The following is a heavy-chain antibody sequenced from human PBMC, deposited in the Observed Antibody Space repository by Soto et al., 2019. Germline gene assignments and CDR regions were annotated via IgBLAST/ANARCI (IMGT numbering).Heavy chain of an antibody. Sequence: QVQLVQSGAEVKKPGASVKISCTASGYIFTSYVIHWVRQAPGQRLEGMGWINAGNGNTEYSQKFQGRVTITRDTSASTAYMELSSLRSEDTAMYYCARVFTAYNWFDPWGQGTLVTVSS. D-gene: IGHD3-16*01. CDR1: GYIFTSYV. CDR2: INAGNGNT. V-gene: IGHV1-3*01. CDR3: ARVFTAYNWFDP. J-gene: IGHJ5*02.